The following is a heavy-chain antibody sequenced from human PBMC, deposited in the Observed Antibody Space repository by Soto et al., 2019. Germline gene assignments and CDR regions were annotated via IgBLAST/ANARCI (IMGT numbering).Heavy chain of an antibody. Sequence: GGSLRLSCAASGFTFSSYSMNWVRQAPGKGLEWVSSISSSSSYIYYADSVKGRFTISRDNAKNSLYLQMNSLRAEDTAVYYCARDHYESSGYYTTSPFDYWGQGTLVTVSS. CDR2: ISSSSSYI. J-gene: IGHJ4*02. D-gene: IGHD3-22*01. V-gene: IGHV3-21*01. CDR3: ARDHYESSGYYTTSPFDY. CDR1: GFTFSSYS.